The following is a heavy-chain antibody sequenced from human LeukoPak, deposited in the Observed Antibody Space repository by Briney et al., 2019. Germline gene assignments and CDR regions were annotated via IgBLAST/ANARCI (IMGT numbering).Heavy chain of an antibody. CDR1: GLTFSSYS. CDR3: ARDSTGDENWFDP. CDR2: ISSSSSYI. J-gene: IGHJ5*02. D-gene: IGHD2-21*02. Sequence: PGGSLRLSCAASGLTFSSYSMNWVRQAPGKGLEWVSSISSSSSYIYYADSVKGRFTISRDNAKNSLYLQMNSLRAEDTAVYYCARDSTGDENWFDPWGQGTLVTVSS. V-gene: IGHV3-21*01.